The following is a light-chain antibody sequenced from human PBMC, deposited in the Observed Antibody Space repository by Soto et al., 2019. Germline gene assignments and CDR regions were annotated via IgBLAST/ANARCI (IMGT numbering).Light chain of an antibody. V-gene: IGLV2-14*01. CDR1: ISDVGGYSY. Sequence: QSVLTQPASVSGSPGQSITISCTGTISDVGGYSYVSWYQQHPGKAPKLIIYEVNYRPSGVSNRSSGSKSGNTASLTISGLQAEDEADYYCSSFTSTSTYVFGTGTKVTVL. CDR3: SSFTSTSTYV. CDR2: EVN. J-gene: IGLJ1*01.